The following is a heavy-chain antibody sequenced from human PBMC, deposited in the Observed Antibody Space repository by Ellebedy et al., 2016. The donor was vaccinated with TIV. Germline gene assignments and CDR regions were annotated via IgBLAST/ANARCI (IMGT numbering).Heavy chain of an antibody. CDR2: ISGSGGST. CDR3: AREISSSWYGNWFDP. CDR1: GFTLSSYA. J-gene: IGHJ5*02. D-gene: IGHD6-13*01. Sequence: GESLKISCAASGFTLSSYAMSWVRQAPGKGLEWVSAISGSGGSTYYADSVKGRFTTSRDNSKNTLYLQMNSLRAEDTAVYYCAREISSSWYGNWFDPWGQGTLVTVSS. V-gene: IGHV3-23*01.